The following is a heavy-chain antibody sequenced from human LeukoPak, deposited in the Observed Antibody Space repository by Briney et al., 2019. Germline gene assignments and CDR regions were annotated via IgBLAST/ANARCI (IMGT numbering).Heavy chain of an antibody. CDR3: TRELKVGNTGYYLDD. J-gene: IGHJ4*02. CDR2: IYYSGST. D-gene: IGHD1-7*01. V-gene: IGHV4-59*01. CDR1: RDSISDYY. Sequence: SETLSLTCTVSRDSISDYYWSWIRQPPAEGLEWIGYIYYSGSTNYNPSLKSRVTISLDTSKNQFSLNLNLTTAADTAVYYSTRELKVGNTGYYLDDWGKGTLVTVSS.